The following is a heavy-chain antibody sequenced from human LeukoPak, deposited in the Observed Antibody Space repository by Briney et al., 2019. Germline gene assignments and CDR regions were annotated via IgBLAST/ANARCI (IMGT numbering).Heavy chain of an antibody. D-gene: IGHD3-10*01. CDR2: IYYSGST. Sequence: GSLRLSCAVYGGAFSGYDWSWIRQPPGKGLEWSGSIYYSGSTYYNPSLQSRVTISVDASKNQFSLKLSSVTAADTAVYYCARTGGSGSPLLRHMDVWGKGTTVTISS. J-gene: IGHJ6*03. CDR1: GGAFSGYD. V-gene: IGHV4-34*01. CDR3: ARTGGSGSPLLRHMDV.